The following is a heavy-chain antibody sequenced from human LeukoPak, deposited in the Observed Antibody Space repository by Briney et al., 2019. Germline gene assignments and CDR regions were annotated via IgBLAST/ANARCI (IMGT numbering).Heavy chain of an antibody. V-gene: IGHV4-34*01. CDR2: INHSGST. CDR1: GGSFSGYY. Sequence: SETLSLTCAVYGGSFSGYYWSWIRQPPGKGLEWIGEINHSGSTHYNPSLKSRVTISVDTSKNQFSLKLSSVTAADTAVYYCARVVYYYDSSGYGPLDYWGQGTLVTVSS. D-gene: IGHD3-22*01. J-gene: IGHJ4*02. CDR3: ARVVYYYDSSGYGPLDY.